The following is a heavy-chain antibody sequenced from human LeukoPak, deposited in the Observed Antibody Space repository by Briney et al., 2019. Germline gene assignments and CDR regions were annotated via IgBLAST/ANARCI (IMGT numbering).Heavy chain of an antibody. V-gene: IGHV3-73*01. Sequence: PGGSLKLSCAASGFTFSGSSMHWVCQTSGKGLEWVGLIRTKSYSYATAYGESVQGRFTISRDDSKNTAYLQMNSLKTEDTAVYYCTKPGGDGMAENDYWGQGTLVTVSS. D-gene: IGHD6-13*01. CDR2: IRTKSYSYAT. CDR1: GFTFSGSS. J-gene: IGHJ4*02. CDR3: TKPGGDGMAENDY.